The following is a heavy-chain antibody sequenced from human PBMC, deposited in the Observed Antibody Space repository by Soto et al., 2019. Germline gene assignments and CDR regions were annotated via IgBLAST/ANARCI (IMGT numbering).Heavy chain of an antibody. D-gene: IGHD2-2*01. CDR2: INAGDGGT. J-gene: IGHJ4*02. V-gene: IGHV1-3*01. CDR1: GYTFTSFA. CDR3: ARGRISSPLDY. Sequence: QVQVVQSGAEVKEPGASVKISCKTSGYTFTSFAVQWVRQAPGQRLEWMGWINAGDGGTQYSQNFQDRISITRDTSANTVYMELTSLRSEDTAVYSCARGRISSPLDYWGQGTLVTVSS.